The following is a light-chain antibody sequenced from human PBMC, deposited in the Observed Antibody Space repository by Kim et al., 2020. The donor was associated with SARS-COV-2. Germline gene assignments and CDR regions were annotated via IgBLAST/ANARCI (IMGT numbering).Light chain of an antibody. V-gene: IGKV3D-15*01. J-gene: IGKJ4*01. CDR3: QQYNAWPLT. CDR1: QSLSNSY. CDR2: GAS. Sequence: EIAMTQSPVTLSVSPGESATLSCRASQSLSNSYLAWYQQKPGQAPRLLIYGASSRATGIPDRFSGSGSGTEFTLTISSLQSEDFAVYYCQQYNAWPLTFGEGTKVDIK.